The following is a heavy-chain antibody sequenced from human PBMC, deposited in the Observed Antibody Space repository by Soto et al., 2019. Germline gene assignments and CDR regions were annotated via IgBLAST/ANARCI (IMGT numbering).Heavy chain of an antibody. Sequence: GASVKVSCKASGYTFTCYYMHWVRQAPGQGLEWMGWINPNSGGTNYAQKFQGWVTMTRDTSISTAYMELSRLRSDDTAVYYCARARGSGSYGAYDAFDIWGQGTMVTVSS. CDR1: GYTFTCYY. J-gene: IGHJ3*02. CDR3: ARARGSGSYGAYDAFDI. V-gene: IGHV1-2*04. D-gene: IGHD3-10*01. CDR2: INPNSGGT.